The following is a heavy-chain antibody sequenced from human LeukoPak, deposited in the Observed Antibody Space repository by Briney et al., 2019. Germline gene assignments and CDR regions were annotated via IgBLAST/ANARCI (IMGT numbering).Heavy chain of an antibody. Sequence: GGSLRLSCTASEFSFSDYYMSWIRQAPGKGLEWVSYISSSSSDTDYTESVKGRFTISRDNAKNSLFLQMNSLRAEDTALYYCAKAYCGGDCYSYGVDVWGQGTTVTVSS. CDR1: EFSFSDYY. CDR3: AKAYCGGDCYSYGVDV. V-gene: IGHV3-11*05. D-gene: IGHD2-21*02. CDR2: ISSSSSDT. J-gene: IGHJ6*02.